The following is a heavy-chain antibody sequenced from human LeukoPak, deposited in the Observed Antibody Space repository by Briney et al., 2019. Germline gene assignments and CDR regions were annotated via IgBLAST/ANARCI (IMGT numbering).Heavy chain of an antibody. CDR1: GGTFSSYA. CDR3: AREQQLATGSRYYYYGMDV. CDR2: IIPIFGTA. V-gene: IGHV1-69*06. D-gene: IGHD6-13*01. J-gene: IGHJ6*04. Sequence: SVKVSCKASGGTFSSYAISWVRQAPGRGLEWMGGIIPIFGTANYAQKFQGRVTITADKSTSTAYMELSSLRSEDTAVYYCAREQQLATGSRYYYYGMDVWGKGTTVTVSS.